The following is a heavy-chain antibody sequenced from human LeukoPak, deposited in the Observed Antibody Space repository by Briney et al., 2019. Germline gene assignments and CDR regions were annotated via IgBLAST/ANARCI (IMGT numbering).Heavy chain of an antibody. CDR2: IYYSGST. CDR1: SGSISSYY. J-gene: IGHJ5*02. V-gene: IGHV4-59*12. CDR3: ASQTRLGYCSSTSCYVSWFDP. D-gene: IGHD2-2*01. Sequence: SETLSLTCTVSSGSISSYYWSWIRQPPGKGLDWIGYIYYSGSTNYNPSLKSRVTISVDTSKNQFSLKLSSVTAADTAVYYCASQTRLGYCSSTSCYVSWFDPWGQGTLVTVSS.